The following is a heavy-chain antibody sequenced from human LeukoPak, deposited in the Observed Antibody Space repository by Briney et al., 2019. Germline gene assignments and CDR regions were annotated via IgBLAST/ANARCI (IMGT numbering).Heavy chain of an antibody. J-gene: IGHJ4*02. CDR3: AGGPLDY. CDR2: IYYSGTT. CDR1: GGSISSYY. V-gene: IGHV4-59*01. Sequence: NPSETLSLTCTVSGGSISSYYWSWIRQPPGKGLEWIGYIYYSGTTNYNPSLKSRVTISIDTSKNQFSLKLNSVNAADTAVYYCAGGPLDYWGQGILVTVSS.